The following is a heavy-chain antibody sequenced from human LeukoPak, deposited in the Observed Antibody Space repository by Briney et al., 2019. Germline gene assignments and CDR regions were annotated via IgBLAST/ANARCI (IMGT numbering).Heavy chain of an antibody. CDR3: ARGSYDSGSYDY. D-gene: IGHD3-10*01. Sequence: GGSLRLSCAASGFTFSRHSMNWVRQAPGKGLEWVSSISSTSTYIYYADSVRGRFTISRDNAKNSLYLQMNSLRAEDTAVYYCARGSYDSGSYDYWGQGTLVTVSS. CDR2: ISSTSTYI. J-gene: IGHJ4*02. CDR1: GFTFSRHS. V-gene: IGHV3-21*01.